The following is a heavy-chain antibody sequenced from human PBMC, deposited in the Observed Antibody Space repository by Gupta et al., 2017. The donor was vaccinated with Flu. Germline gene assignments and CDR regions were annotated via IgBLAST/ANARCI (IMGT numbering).Heavy chain of an antibody. CDR3: ARDFAWIAPHYYGMDV. V-gene: IGHV3-66*03. CDR2: CGST. D-gene: IGHD6-6*01. Sequence: CGSTYYADSVKGRFTISRDNSKNTLYLQMNSLRAEDTAVYYCARDFAWIAPHYYGMDVWGQGTTVTVSS. J-gene: IGHJ6*02.